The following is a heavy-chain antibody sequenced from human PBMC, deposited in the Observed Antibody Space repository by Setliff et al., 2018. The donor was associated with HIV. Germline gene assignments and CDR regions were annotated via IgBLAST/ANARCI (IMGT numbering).Heavy chain of an antibody. CDR3: ARVPPGFGESLFYYAMDV. Sequence: SETLSLTCTVSSGSSGSISSYYWSWIRQPPGKGLEWIGYIYYSGSVNYNPSLKSRVTISIDTSKDQFSLKLSSVTAADTALYYCARVPPGFGESLFYYAMDVWGQGTTVTVSS. V-gene: IGHV4-59*01. CDR1: SGSSGSISSYY. CDR2: IYYSGSV. D-gene: IGHD3-10*01. J-gene: IGHJ6*02.